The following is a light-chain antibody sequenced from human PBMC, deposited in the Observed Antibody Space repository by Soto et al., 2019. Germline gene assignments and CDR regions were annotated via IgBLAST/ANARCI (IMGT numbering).Light chain of an antibody. CDR3: QQRSNWLT. V-gene: IGKV3-11*01. CDR1: QSVSSN. CDR2: DAS. J-gene: IGKJ4*01. Sequence: EIGLTQSPATLSLSPGERATLSCRASQSVSSNLAWYQQKPGQAPRLLIYDASNRATGIPARFSGSGSGTDFTLTTSSLEPEDFAVYHCQQRSNWLTFGGGPMVEIK.